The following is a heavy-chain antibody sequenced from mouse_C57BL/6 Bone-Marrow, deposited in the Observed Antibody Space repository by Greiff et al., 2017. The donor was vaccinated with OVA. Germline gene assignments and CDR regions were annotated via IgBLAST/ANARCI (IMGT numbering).Heavy chain of an antibody. CDR3: TRDTHYYGSSAYYAMDY. CDR2: ISSGGDYS. CDR1: GFTFSSYA. V-gene: IGHV5-9-1*02. D-gene: IGHD1-1*01. Sequence: EVQGVESGEGLVKPGGSLKLSCAASGFTFSSYAMSWVRQTPEKRLEWVAYISSGGDYSYYADTVKGRFTISRANARNTLYLQMSSLKSEDTAMYYCTRDTHYYGSSAYYAMDYWGQGTSVTVSS. J-gene: IGHJ4*01.